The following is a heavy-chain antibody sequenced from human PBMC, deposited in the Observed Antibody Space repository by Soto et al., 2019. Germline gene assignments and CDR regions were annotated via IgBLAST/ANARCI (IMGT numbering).Heavy chain of an antibody. D-gene: IGHD2-15*01. V-gene: IGHV1-3*01. CDR3: ARLSSGGSRQFWLDP. Sequence: ASVKVSCKASGYTFTSYAMHWVRQAPGQRLEWMGWINAGNGNTKYSQKFQGRVTITRDTSASTAYMELSSLRSEDTAVYYCARLSSGGSRQFWLDPWGQGTLVTVSS. J-gene: IGHJ5*02. CDR1: GYTFTSYA. CDR2: INAGNGNT.